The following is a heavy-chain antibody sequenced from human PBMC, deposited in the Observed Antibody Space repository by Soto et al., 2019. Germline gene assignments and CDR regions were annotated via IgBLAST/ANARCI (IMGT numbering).Heavy chain of an antibody. Sequence: PSETLSLTCSVYGGSFSGYYWSWIRQPPGKGLEWIGEINHSGSTNYNPSLKSRVTISVDTSKNQFSLKLSSVTAADTAVYYCARGRFTYYYGSGKYYGMDVWGQGTTITVSS. CDR1: GGSFSGYY. J-gene: IGHJ6*02. D-gene: IGHD3-10*01. CDR3: ARGRFTYYYGSGKYYGMDV. V-gene: IGHV4-34*01. CDR2: INHSGST.